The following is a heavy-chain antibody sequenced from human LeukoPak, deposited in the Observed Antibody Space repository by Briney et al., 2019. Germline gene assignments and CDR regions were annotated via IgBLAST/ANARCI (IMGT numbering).Heavy chain of an antibody. CDR1: GFTFSSYA. V-gene: IGHV3-23*01. CDR2: ISGSGGTT. CDR3: AKDRCSGGDCYPHRFDY. D-gene: IGHD2-21*02. J-gene: IGHJ4*02. Sequence: PGGSLRLSCTASGFTFSSYAMSWVRQAPGKGLEWVSAISGSGGTTYYADSVKGRFTISRDNSKNTLYLQMNSLRAEETAVYYCAKDRCSGGDCYPHRFDYWGQGTLVTVSS.